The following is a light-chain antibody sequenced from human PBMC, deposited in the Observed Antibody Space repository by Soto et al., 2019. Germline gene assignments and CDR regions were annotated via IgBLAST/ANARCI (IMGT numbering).Light chain of an antibody. CDR1: QTVTGSY. J-gene: IGKJ1*01. V-gene: IGKV3-20*01. CDR2: GAS. CDR3: HQYGSSLWT. Sequence: DIVLTQSPGTLSLSPGERATLTCRASQTVTGSYLAWYQQKPGQAPRLLIYGASSRATGIPDRFSGSGSGTDFTLTISRLDPEDFAVYYCHQYGSSLWTFGQGTKVSVK.